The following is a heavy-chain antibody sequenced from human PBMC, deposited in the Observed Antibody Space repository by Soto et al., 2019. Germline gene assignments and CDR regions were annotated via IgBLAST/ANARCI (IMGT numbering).Heavy chain of an antibody. CDR2: IYYGGST. D-gene: IGHD2-8*01. J-gene: IGHJ6*02. CDR1: GVPITTFY. Sequence: QVQLQESGPALVRPSDSLSLMCSVSGVPITTFYWSWIRQAPGKGLEDIGYIYYGGSTHYNPALKRRVTIPVDTANNEFSLKLRSVTAADTAAYYCARGPLLHSQYGLDVWGQGTTVIV. CDR3: ARGPLLHSQYGLDV. V-gene: IGHV4-59*07.